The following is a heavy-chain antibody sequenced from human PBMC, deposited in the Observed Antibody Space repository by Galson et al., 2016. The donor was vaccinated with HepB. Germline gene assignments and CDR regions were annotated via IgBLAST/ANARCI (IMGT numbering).Heavy chain of an antibody. D-gene: IGHD5-18*01. J-gene: IGHJ6*02. CDR2: TYYRSKWFN. Sequence: CAISGDSVTSDNTCWNWIRQSPSRGLEWLGRTYYRSKWFNDYADSVKSRITVTSDTSKNQFSLHLDSVTPDDTAAYFCTRGYMHTGMNVWGQGTTVAVSS. V-gene: IGHV6-1*01. CDR1: GDSVTSDNTC. CDR3: TRGYMHTGMNV.